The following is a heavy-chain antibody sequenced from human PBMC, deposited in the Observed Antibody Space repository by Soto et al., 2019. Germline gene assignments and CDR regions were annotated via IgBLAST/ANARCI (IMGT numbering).Heavy chain of an antibody. CDR3: ARDRAFGGVIVGYDAFDI. Sequence: PGGSLRLSCAASGFTFSSYAMHWVRQAPGKGLEWVAVISYDGRNNYYTDSMKGRFSISRDNSKNTVDLQMNTLRTEDTAVYYCARDRAFGGVIVGYDAFDIWGQGTMVTVSS. D-gene: IGHD3-16*02. J-gene: IGHJ3*02. CDR2: ISYDGRNN. V-gene: IGHV3-30*03. CDR1: GFTFSSYA.